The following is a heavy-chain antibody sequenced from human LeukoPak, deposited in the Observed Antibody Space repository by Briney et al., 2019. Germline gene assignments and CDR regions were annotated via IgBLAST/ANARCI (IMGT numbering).Heavy chain of an antibody. CDR3: AREYDFWSGYYFGGSDQFDY. CDR1: GYTFTSYG. D-gene: IGHD3-3*01. Sequence: ASVKVSCKASGYTFTSYGISWVRQAPGQGLEWMGWISAYNGNTNYAQKLQGRVTMTTDTSTSTAYMELRSLRSDDTAVYYCAREYDFWSGYYFGGSDQFDYWGQGTLVTVSS. J-gene: IGHJ4*02. V-gene: IGHV1-18*01. CDR2: ISAYNGNT.